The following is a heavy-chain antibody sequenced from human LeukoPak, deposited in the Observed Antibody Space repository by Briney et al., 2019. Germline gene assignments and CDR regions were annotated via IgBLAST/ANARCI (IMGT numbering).Heavy chain of an antibody. V-gene: IGHV4-38-2*02. J-gene: IGHJ4*02. CDR1: GYSISSGYY. Sequence: PSETLSLTCTVSGYSISSGYYWGWIRQPPGKGLEWIGSIYHSGSTYYNPSLKSRVTISADTSKNQFSLKLRSVTAADTAVYYCARVRYYDSSDYNYFFDYWGQGTLVTVSS. CDR2: IYHSGST. CDR3: ARVRYYDSSDYNYFFDY. D-gene: IGHD3-22*01.